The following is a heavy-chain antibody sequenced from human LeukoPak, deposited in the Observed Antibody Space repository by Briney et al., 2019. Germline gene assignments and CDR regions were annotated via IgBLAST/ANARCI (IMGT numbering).Heavy chain of an antibody. CDR3: AKFYDISTGYFDC. CDR1: GFTFSSYA. CDR2: ISGGGGST. V-gene: IGHV3-23*01. Sequence: GGSLRLSCAASGFTFSSYAMSWVRQSPGKGLEWVSAISGGGGSTYYADSVKGRFTISRDNSKNTLYLQMNSLRAEDTAVYYCAKFYDISTGYFDCWGQGTLVTVSS. J-gene: IGHJ4*02. D-gene: IGHD3-9*01.